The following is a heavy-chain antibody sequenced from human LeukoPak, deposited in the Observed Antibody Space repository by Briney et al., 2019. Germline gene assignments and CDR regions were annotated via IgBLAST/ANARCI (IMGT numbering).Heavy chain of an antibody. Sequence: GGSLRLSCAASGFTFSYFWMHWFRQTPGKGLVWVSCINTDGSYSTYADSVKGRFTISRDSVRNTLYLQVNSLRAEDSAVYYCARDFDGPRASDYWGQGISVTVSS. J-gene: IGHJ4*02. CDR3: ARDFDGPRASDY. D-gene: IGHD4-17*01. CDR2: INTDGSYS. CDR1: GFTFSYFW. V-gene: IGHV3-74*01.